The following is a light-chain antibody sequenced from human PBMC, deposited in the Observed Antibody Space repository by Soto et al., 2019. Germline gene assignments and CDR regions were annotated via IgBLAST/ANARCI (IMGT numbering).Light chain of an antibody. CDR1: QSSSTW. Sequence: DITMTQSPSTVYASVGDGVTITCRASQSSSTWLAWYQQKPGKAPNLLIHDASTLESGGPSGFSGSGSGTEFTLTISSLQPHDSATYYCQQYNSYPYTFGQGTKLEIK. V-gene: IGKV1-5*01. J-gene: IGKJ2*01. CDR3: QQYNSYPYT. CDR2: DAS.